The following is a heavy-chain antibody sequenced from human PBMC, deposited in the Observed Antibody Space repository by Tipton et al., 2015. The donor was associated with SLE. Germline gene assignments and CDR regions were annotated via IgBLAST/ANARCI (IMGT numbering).Heavy chain of an antibody. Sequence: TLSLTCTVSGASISRGGDYWSWIRQHPGKGLEWIGYIYDSGRANYNPSFKSRVTMSVDTSKNQFSLKLSSVTAGDTAVYFCARAYSNAFDIWGLGTLITVSS. CDR2: IYDSGRA. J-gene: IGHJ3*02. V-gene: IGHV4-61*08. D-gene: IGHD2-21*01. CDR1: GASISRGGDY. CDR3: ARAYSNAFDI.